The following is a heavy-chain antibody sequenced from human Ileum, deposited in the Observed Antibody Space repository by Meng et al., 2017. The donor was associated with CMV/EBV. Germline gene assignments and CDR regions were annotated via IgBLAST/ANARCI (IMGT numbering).Heavy chain of an antibody. CDR1: GFTFSSYW. CDR2: IKPDGNEK. Sequence: SGFTFSSYWMSWVRQTTGKGLEWVANIKPDGNEKYYVDSVKGRFSISRDNAKNSLSLQMNSLRAEDTAVYYCARGPRYCSSNSCYFDYWGQGTLVTVSS. D-gene: IGHD2-2*01. V-gene: IGHV3-7*01. CDR3: ARGPRYCSSNSCYFDY. J-gene: IGHJ4*02.